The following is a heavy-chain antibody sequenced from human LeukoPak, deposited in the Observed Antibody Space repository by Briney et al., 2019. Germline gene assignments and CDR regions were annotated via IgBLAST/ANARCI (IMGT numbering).Heavy chain of an antibody. CDR2: ISGSGGST. CDR3: ASLAVVVAAHFDY. D-gene: IGHD2-15*01. CDR1: GFTFSNYA. Sequence: GGSLRLSCAASGFTFSNYAMNWVRQAPGKGLEWVSSISGSGGSTYYADSVKGRFTISRDNSKNSLYLQMNSLRAEDTAVYYCASLAVVVAAHFDYWGQGTLVTVSS. J-gene: IGHJ4*02. V-gene: IGHV3-23*01.